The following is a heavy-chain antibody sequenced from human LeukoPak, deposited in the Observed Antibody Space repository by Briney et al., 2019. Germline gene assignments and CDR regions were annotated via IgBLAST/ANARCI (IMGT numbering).Heavy chain of an antibody. D-gene: IGHD1-26*01. CDR3: ARGKEQKVYAFDI. Sequence: PGGSLRLSCAASGFTFSNNGMHRVRQAPGKGLEWVAVIWFDGSNKYYADSVKGRFTISRDNSKNTLYLQMNSLSAEDTAVYYCARGKEQKVYAFDIWGQGTMVTVSS. V-gene: IGHV3-33*01. CDR2: IWFDGSNK. CDR1: GFTFSNNG. J-gene: IGHJ3*02.